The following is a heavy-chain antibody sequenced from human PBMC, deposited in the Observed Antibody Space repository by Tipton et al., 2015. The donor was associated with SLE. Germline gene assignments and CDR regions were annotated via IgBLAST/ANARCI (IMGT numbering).Heavy chain of an antibody. Sequence: TLSLTCSVYVWSFTTYYWNWIRQPPGKGREWIGDINHSGSTNYNPSLMSRATISVDTSKTQLSLKLSSVTAADTAVYYCARREVLDYWGQGTLVTVSS. V-gene: IGHV4-34*01. CDR1: VWSFTTYY. CDR3: ARREVLDY. D-gene: IGHD1-1*01. J-gene: IGHJ4*02. CDR2: INHSGST.